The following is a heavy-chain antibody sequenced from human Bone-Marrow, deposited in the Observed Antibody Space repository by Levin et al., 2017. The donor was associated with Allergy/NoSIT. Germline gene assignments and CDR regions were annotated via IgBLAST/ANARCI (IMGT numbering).Heavy chain of an antibody. D-gene: IGHD5-12*01. CDR2: IIPIFGTA. Sequence: ASVKVSCKASGGTFSSYAISWVRQAPGQGLEWMGGIIPIFGTANYAQKFQGRVTITADESTSTAYMELSSLRSEDTAVYYCARGEGVATTSRYYYYGMDVWGQGTTVTVSS. CDR3: ARGEGVATTSRYYYYGMDV. CDR1: GGTFSSYA. V-gene: IGHV1-69*13. J-gene: IGHJ6*02.